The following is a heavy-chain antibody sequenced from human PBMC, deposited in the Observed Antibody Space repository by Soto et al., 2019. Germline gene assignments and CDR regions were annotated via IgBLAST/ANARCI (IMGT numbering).Heavy chain of an antibody. CDR1: GYTFTSYG. J-gene: IGHJ6*02. Sequence: ASVKVSCKASGYTFTSYGISWVRQAPGQGLEWMGWINPNSGGTNYAQKFQGWVTMTRDTSISTAYMELSRLRSDDTAVYYCARDSGYGCMDVWGQGTTVTVSS. V-gene: IGHV1-2*04. CDR2: INPNSGGT. D-gene: IGHD5-12*01. CDR3: ARDSGYGCMDV.